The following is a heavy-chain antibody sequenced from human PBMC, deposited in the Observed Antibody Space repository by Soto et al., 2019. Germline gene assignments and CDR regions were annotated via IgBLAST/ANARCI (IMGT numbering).Heavy chain of an antibody. D-gene: IGHD3-10*01. Sequence: ASVKVSCQASGYTLNNYDIHWVRQAPGHGLEWMGWMNPNSGNTGYAQNFRGRVTMTQNTAIGTAYMELSSLRSDDTATYYCTRAYGAETFDFWGQGTRVTVSS. V-gene: IGHV1-8*02. CDR2: MNPNSGNT. CDR1: GYTLNNYD. CDR3: TRAYGAETFDF. J-gene: IGHJ5*01.